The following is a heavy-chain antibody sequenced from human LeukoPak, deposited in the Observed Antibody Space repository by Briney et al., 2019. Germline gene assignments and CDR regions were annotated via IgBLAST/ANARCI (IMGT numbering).Heavy chain of an antibody. CDR2: IFPSDSDT. Sequence: GESLKISCKGSGYRFTSYWIGWVRQMPGKGLEWMGIIFPSDSDTRYSPSFQGQVTILADKSTSTAYLQWSSLKASDTAKYYCARGISSTYIGDYWGQGTLVSVSS. V-gene: IGHV5-51*01. CDR1: GYRFTSYW. D-gene: IGHD2-2*01. CDR3: ARGISSTYIGDY. J-gene: IGHJ4*02.